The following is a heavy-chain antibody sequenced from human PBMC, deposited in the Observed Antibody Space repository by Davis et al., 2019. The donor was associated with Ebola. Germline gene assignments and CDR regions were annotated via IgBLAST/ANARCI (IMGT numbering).Heavy chain of an antibody. V-gene: IGHV4-34*01. J-gene: IGHJ6*02. Sequence: SETLSLTCAVYGGSFSGYYWSWNRQPPGKGLEWIGEINHSGSTNYNPSLKSRVTISVDTSKNQFSLKLSSVTAADTAVYYCAVAARYYYYGMDVWGQGTTVTVSS. CDR2: INHSGST. CDR1: GGSFSGYY. CDR3: AVAARYYYYGMDV. D-gene: IGHD6-6*01.